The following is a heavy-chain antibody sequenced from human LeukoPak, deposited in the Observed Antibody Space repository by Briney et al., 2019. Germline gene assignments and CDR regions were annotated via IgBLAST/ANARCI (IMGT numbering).Heavy chain of an antibody. CDR3: ARDRVESTGTVFDY. J-gene: IGHJ4*02. CDR2: IGTTTSTI. D-gene: IGHD1-1*01. CDR1: GFTFSSYG. V-gene: IGHV3-48*02. Sequence: AGSLRLSCAASGFTFSSYGMNWVRQAPGKGLEWSSYIGTTTSTIYYADSVMGGFTISRDNAKNSLYLQMNSLRDEDTAVYYCARDRVESTGTVFDYWGQGTLVTVSS.